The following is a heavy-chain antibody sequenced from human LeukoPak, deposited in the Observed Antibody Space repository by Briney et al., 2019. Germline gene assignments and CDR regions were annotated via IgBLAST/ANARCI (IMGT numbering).Heavy chain of an antibody. V-gene: IGHV4-34*01. D-gene: IGHD3-10*01. Sequence: PSETLSLTCAVYGGSFSGYYWSWIRQPPGKGLEWIGEINHSGSTNYNPSLKSRVTISVDTSKNQFSLKLSSVTAADTAVYYCARSRGITMVRGVIIRPKYFDYWGQGTPVTVSS. CDR1: GGSFSGYY. CDR3: ARSRGITMVRGVIIRPKYFDY. CDR2: INHSGST. J-gene: IGHJ4*02.